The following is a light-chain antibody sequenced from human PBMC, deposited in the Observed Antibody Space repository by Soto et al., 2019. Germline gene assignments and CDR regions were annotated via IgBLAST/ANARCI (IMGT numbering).Light chain of an antibody. J-gene: IGKJ5*01. CDR1: QRIHTS. Sequence: VLTQSPATLSLSPVERATLSCRASQRIHTSLAWYQQKPGQPPRLVVYDSTLRANGVPDRFGGSRSGTEFTLTINSLEPEDFAVYYCQQRSVWPPITFGQGTRLEI. V-gene: IGKV3-11*01. CDR3: QQRSVWPPIT. CDR2: DST.